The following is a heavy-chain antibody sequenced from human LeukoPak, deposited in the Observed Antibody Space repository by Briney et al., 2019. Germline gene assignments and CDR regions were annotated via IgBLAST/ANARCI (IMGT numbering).Heavy chain of an antibody. CDR2: INHSGST. Sequence: PSETLSLTCAVYGGSFSGYYWSWIRQPPGKGLEWIGEINHSGSTNYNPSLKSRVTISVDTSKNQFSLKLSSVTAADTAVYYCARDSIAVAGKGWFDPWGQGTLVTVSS. J-gene: IGHJ5*02. CDR3: ARDSIAVAGKGWFDP. V-gene: IGHV4-34*01. D-gene: IGHD6-19*01. CDR1: GGSFSGYY.